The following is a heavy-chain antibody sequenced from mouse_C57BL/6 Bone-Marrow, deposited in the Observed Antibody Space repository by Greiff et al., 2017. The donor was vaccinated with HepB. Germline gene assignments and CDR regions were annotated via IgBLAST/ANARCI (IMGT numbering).Heavy chain of an antibody. V-gene: IGHV1-64*01. CDR2: IHPNSGST. CDR3: ARGPVYYGSTWDGYYFDY. D-gene: IGHD1-1*01. Sequence: QVQLKQSGAELVKPGASVKLSCKASGYTFTSYWMHWVKQRPGQGLEWIGMIHPNSGSTNYNEKFKSKATLTVDKSSSTAYMQLSSLTSEDSAVYYCARGPVYYGSTWDGYYFDYWGQGTTLTVSS. CDR1: GYTFTSYW. J-gene: IGHJ2*01.